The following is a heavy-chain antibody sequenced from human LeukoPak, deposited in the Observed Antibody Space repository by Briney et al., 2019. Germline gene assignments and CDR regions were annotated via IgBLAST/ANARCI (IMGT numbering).Heavy chain of an antibody. CDR3: AKSPLETCTGARCYPFDH. CDR1: GFSFRNYW. J-gene: IGHJ4*02. CDR2: IKEDGSKK. V-gene: IGHV3-7*03. Sequence: PGGSLRLSCVASGFSFRNYWMSWVRQAPGKGLEWVANIKEDGSKKNHLDSVKGRFTISRDNAKNFLYLQMNSLRVEDTAVYYCAKSPLETCTGARCYPFDHWGQGTLVTVSS. D-gene: IGHD2-8*02.